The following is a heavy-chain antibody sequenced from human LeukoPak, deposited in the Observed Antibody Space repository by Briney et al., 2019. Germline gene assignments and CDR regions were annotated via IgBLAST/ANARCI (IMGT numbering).Heavy chain of an antibody. V-gene: IGHV4-39*07. CDR3: ARGYAGLGY. CDR1: GGSIRSSYYY. J-gene: IGHJ4*02. Sequence: PSETLSLTCTVSGGSIRSSYYYWGWIRQPPGKGLEWIGSIYDSGSTYYNPSLKSRVTISVDTSKNQFSLKLSSVTAADTAVYYCARGYAGLGYWGQGTLVTVSS. CDR2: IYDSGST. D-gene: IGHD3-16*01.